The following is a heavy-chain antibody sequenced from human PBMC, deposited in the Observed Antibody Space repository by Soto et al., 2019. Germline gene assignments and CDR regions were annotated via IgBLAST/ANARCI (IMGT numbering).Heavy chain of an antibody. V-gene: IGHV4-34*01. Sequence: SETLSLTCAVYGGSFSGYYWSWIRQPPGKGLERIGEINHSGSTNYNPSLKSRVTISVDTSKNQFSLKLSSVTAADMAVYYCAITLSKCSTSCYRRGQMMYFDYWGQGTLVTVSS. CDR1: GGSFSGYY. J-gene: IGHJ4*02. CDR2: INHSGST. CDR3: AITLSKCSTSCYRRGQMMYFDY. D-gene: IGHD2-2*01.